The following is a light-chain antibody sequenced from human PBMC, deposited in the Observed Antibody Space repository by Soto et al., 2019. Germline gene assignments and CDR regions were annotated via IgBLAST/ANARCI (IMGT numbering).Light chain of an antibody. J-gene: IGKJ4*01. V-gene: IGKV3-15*01. CDR3: QHYTNWPLT. CDR2: DAS. Sequence: EIVMTQSPVTLSLSPGDTATLSCRASHDVTRRLAWYQVKHGQAPRLLIYDASTRATGRPARFSGTGSGTEVTLTISSLQSEDFAVYYCQHYTNWPLTFGGGTKVEI. CDR1: HDVTRR.